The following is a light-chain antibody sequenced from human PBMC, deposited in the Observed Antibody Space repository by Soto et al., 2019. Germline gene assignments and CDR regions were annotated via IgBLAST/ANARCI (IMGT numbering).Light chain of an antibody. J-gene: IGKJ5*01. CDR2: DAS. Sequence: EIVMTQSPVTLSVSPGERATLSCRAIQSVISNYLAWYQQKPGQAPRLLIYDASNRATGIPARFSGSGSGTDFTLTISSLEPEDFAVYYCQQRSNWPPITFGQGTRLEIK. CDR3: QQRSNWPPIT. CDR1: QSVISNY. V-gene: IGKV3-11*01.